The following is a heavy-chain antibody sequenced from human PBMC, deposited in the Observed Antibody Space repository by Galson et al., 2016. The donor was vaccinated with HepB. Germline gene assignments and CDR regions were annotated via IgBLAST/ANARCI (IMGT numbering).Heavy chain of an antibody. D-gene: IGHD6-13*01. V-gene: IGHV1-18*01. J-gene: IGHJ1*01. CDR2: ISAYNGDT. CDR3: VRSGATAGGTRYLPF. Sequence: SVKVSCKASGYTLSSRGISWVRQAPGQGLEWLGWISAYNGDTDYAQKFQGRVTMTTDTSTNTAYMELGSLTSDDTAVYYCVRSGATAGGTRYLPFWGQGTLVIVSS. CDR1: GYTLSSRG.